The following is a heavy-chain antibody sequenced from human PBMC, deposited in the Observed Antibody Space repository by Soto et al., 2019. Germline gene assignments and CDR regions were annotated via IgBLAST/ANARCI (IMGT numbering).Heavy chain of an antibody. D-gene: IGHD1-26*01. Sequence: EVQLVESGGDLAQPGGSLRLSFAVSGFTFTSFGMIWVRQAPGEGLEWVSFSGSGAGSFVSYADSVKGRFTISRDNAKNSLYQQMNSLRDDDTAVHYCVRDPDGILDFDYWGQGTLVTVSS. CDR2: SGSGAGSFV. J-gene: IGHJ4*02. V-gene: IGHV3-48*02. CDR3: VRDPDGILDFDY. CDR1: GFTFTSFG.